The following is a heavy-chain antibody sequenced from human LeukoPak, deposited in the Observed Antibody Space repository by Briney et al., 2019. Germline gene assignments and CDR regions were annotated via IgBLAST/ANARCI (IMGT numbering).Heavy chain of an antibody. Sequence: PGGSLRLSCAASGFGFSNYWMSWVRQAPGKGLEWVANMNEDGSEKNYVDSVKGRFTTSRDNAQDSLYLQMNSLRAEDTAVYYCARDRGYSNFDYWGQGTLLTVSS. CDR1: GFGFSNYW. V-gene: IGHV3-7*01. D-gene: IGHD4-11*01. CDR2: MNEDGSEK. CDR3: ARDRGYSNFDY. J-gene: IGHJ4*02.